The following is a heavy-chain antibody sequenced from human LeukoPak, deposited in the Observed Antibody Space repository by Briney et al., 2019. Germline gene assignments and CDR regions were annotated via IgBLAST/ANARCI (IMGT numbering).Heavy chain of an antibody. CDR2: INSDGTTI. CDR3: ARAGYYRFGY. CDR1: GYTFSTSW. Sequence: PGGSLRLSCAASGYTFSTSWMHWVRQAPGKGLVWVSRINSDGTTIDYADSVKSRFTISRDNAKNTLYLQMNSLRDEDTAVYYCARAGYYRFGYWGQGTLVTVSS. V-gene: IGHV3-74*01. J-gene: IGHJ4*02. D-gene: IGHD2/OR15-2a*01.